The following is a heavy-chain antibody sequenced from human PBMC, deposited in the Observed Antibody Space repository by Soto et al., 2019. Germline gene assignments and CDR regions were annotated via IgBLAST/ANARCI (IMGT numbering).Heavy chain of an antibody. CDR3: ARGGPGYSSGWYYFDY. V-gene: IGHV1-2*02. Sequence: ASVKVSCKASGYTFTDYYMYWLRQAPGQGLEWMAWINPNSGGTNYTQKFQGRVTLTRDTSISTAYMELSRLRSDDTAVYYCARGGPGYSSGWYYFDYWGQGTLVTVSS. J-gene: IGHJ4*02. D-gene: IGHD6-19*01. CDR1: GYTFTDYY. CDR2: INPNSGGT.